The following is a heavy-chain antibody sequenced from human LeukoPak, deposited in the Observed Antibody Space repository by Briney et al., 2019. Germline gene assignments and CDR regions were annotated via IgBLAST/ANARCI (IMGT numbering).Heavy chain of an antibody. CDR3: ARDQVASDSSGYSPYGMDV. CDR2: ISSSSSYI. Sequence: PGGSLRLSCAASGFTFSSYSMNWVRQAPGKGLEWVSSISSSSSYIYYADSVKGRFTISRDNAKNSLYLQMNSLRAEDTAVYYCARDQVASDSSGYSPYGMDVWGQGTTVTVSS. D-gene: IGHD3-22*01. V-gene: IGHV3-21*01. J-gene: IGHJ6*02. CDR1: GFTFSSYS.